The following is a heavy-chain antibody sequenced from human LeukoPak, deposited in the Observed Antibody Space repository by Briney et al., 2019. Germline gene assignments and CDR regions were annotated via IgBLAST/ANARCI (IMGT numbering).Heavy chain of an antibody. D-gene: IGHD6-19*01. J-gene: IGHJ4*02. CDR1: GGSILTYS. CDR3: ARWDDSAWAFGS. Sequence: PSETLSLTCIVSGGSILTYSWNWIRQPPGKGLEWIGYIPHTGTTSYRSSLKSRVTISVDSSKNQLSLKLASVTAADTAVYFCARWDDSAWAFGSWGPGTLVTVSS. V-gene: IGHV4-59*08. CDR2: IPHTGTT.